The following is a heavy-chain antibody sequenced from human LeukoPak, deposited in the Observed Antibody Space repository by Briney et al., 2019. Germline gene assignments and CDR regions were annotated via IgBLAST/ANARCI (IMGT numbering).Heavy chain of an antibody. CDR3: ARVLRGAAASFDY. D-gene: IGHD6-13*01. J-gene: IGHJ4*02. CDR2: IYYSGST. CDR1: GGSISSSSYY. Sequence: PSETLSLTCTVSGGSISSSSYYWGWIRQPPGKGLEWIGSIYYSGSTYYNPSLKSRVTISVDTSKNQFSLKLSSVTAADTAVYYCARVLRGAAASFDYWGQGTLVTVSS. V-gene: IGHV4-39*07.